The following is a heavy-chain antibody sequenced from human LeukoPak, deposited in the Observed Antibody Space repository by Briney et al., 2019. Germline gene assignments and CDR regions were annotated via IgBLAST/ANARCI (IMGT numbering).Heavy chain of an antibody. Sequence: SGGSLRLSCAASGFAFSSYGIHWVRQAPGKGLEWVAFIRYDGSHKYYPDSVKGRFTISRDNSKNTLHLQMNSLRAEDTAVYYCAELGITMIGGVWGKGTTVTISS. V-gene: IGHV3-30*02. D-gene: IGHD3-10*02. CDR3: AELGITMIGGV. CDR1: GFAFSSYG. CDR2: IRYDGSHK. J-gene: IGHJ6*04.